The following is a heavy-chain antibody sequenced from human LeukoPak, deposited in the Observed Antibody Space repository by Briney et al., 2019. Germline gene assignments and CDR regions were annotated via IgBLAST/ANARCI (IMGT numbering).Heavy chain of an antibody. J-gene: IGHJ4*02. CDR3: ARVNGIVAPLDY. V-gene: IGHV4-39*07. Sequence: SGTLSLTCTVSGGSISSSSYYWGWIRQPPGKGLEWIGSIYYSGSTYYNPSLKSRVTISVDTSKNQFSLKLSSVTAADTAVYYCARVNGIVAPLDYWGQGTLVTVSS. D-gene: IGHD3-22*01. CDR1: GGSISSSSYY. CDR2: IYYSGST.